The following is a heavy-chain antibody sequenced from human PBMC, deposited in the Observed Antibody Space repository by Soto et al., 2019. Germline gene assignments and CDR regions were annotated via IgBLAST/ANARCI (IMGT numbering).Heavy chain of an antibody. D-gene: IGHD5-18*01. Sequence: VQLVESGGVVVQPGGSLRLSCAASGFIFDDYTMHWVHQAPGKGLEWVSLITWDGGSTYYADSVKGRFTISRDNSRNSLYLQMNSLRTEDTAFYYCAKGGYTYGGHIDYWGQGTLVTVSS. V-gene: IGHV3-43*01. CDR2: ITWDGGST. CDR3: AKGGYTYGGHIDY. J-gene: IGHJ4*02. CDR1: GFIFDDYT.